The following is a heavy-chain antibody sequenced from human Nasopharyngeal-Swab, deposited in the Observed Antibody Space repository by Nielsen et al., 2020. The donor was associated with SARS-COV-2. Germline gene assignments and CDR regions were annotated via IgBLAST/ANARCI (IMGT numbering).Heavy chain of an antibody. CDR3: AKEECTGISCIRGFDY. Sequence: GESLKISCAASGFIFSNYAMQWVRQAPGKGLEWVAFLRYGGSNKRYADSVKGRFTISRDNSKNALYLEMNSLRAEDTAVYYCAKEECTGISCIRGFDYWGQGTLVTVSS. CDR2: LRYGGSNK. D-gene: IGHD2-2*01. V-gene: IGHV3-30*02. J-gene: IGHJ4*02. CDR1: GFIFSNYA.